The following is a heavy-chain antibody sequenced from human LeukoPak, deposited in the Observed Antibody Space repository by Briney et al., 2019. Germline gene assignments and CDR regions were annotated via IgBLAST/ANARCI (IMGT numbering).Heavy chain of an antibody. D-gene: IGHD3-9*01. Sequence: ASVKVSCKVSGYTLTELSMHWVRQAPGQGLEWMGWISAYNGNTNYAQKLQGRVTMTTDTSTSTAYMELRSLRSDDTAVYYCARRDWLLPYDAFDIWGQGTMVTVSS. J-gene: IGHJ3*02. CDR2: ISAYNGNT. CDR1: GYTLTELS. V-gene: IGHV1-18*01. CDR3: ARRDWLLPYDAFDI.